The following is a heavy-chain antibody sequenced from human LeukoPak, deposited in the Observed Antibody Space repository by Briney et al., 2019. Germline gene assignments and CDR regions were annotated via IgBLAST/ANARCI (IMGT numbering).Heavy chain of an antibody. D-gene: IGHD3-22*01. CDR3: AGWTYYYDSSGYNGDY. CDR1: GFTFSSFA. J-gene: IGHJ4*02. Sequence: GGSLRLSCAASGFTFSSFAMTWVRQAPGKGLEWVSAISGSGGSTYYADSVKGRFTISRDNSKNTLYLQMNSLRAEDTAVYYCAGWTYYYDSSGYNGDYWGQGTLVTVSS. CDR2: ISGSGGST. V-gene: IGHV3-23*01.